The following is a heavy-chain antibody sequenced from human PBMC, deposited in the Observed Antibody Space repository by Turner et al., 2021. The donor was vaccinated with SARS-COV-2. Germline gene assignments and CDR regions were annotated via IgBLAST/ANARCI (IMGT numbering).Heavy chain of an antibody. J-gene: IGHJ3*02. CDR1: GFTFSDYY. CDR2: ISSSGSTI. D-gene: IGHD1-26*01. Sequence: QVQLVESGGGLVKPGGSLRLSCPASGFTFSDYYMSWIRQAPGKGLEWVSYISSSGSTIYYADSVKGRFAISRDNAKNSLYLQMNSLRAEDTAVYYCARDVRELPFSPDAFDIWGQGTMVTVSS. CDR3: ARDVRELPFSPDAFDI. V-gene: IGHV3-11*04.